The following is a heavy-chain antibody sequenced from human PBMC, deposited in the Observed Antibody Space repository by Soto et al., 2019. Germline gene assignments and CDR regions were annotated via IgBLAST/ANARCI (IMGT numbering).Heavy chain of an antibody. CDR1: GEGNASNY. V-gene: IGHV1-2*02. J-gene: IGHJ6*02. CDR2: INPNSGGT. D-gene: IGHD3-16*01. Sequence: ASAELSSEECGEGNASNYRQWVRQAPGQGLEWMGIINPNSGGTNYAQKFQGRVTMTRDTSISTAYMELSRLRSDVTAVYYCAREAMIGDYYYYGMDVWGQGTTVTVSS. CDR3: AREAMIGDYYYYGMDV.